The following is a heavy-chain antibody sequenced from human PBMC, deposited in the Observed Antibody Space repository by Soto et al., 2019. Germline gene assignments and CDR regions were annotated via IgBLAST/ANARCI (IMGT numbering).Heavy chain of an antibody. V-gene: IGHV3-74*01. CDR1: GFTFSTYW. Sequence: EVQLVESGGGLVQPGGSLRLSCAASGFTFSTYWMHWVRQAPGKGPVWVLRSSSDGSVTDYAGYVKGRFTISRDNAKNTLYLQMNSLRAEDTAVYYCARAMDSVGATTKGDYWGQGTMVTVSS. D-gene: IGHD1-26*01. J-gene: IGHJ4*02. CDR2: SSSDGSVT. CDR3: ARAMDSVGATTKGDY.